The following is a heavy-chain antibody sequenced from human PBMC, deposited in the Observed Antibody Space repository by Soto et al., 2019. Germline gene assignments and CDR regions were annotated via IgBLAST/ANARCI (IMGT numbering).Heavy chain of an antibody. J-gene: IGHJ4*02. CDR3: ARDDSTMVRGAKAI. D-gene: IGHD3-10*01. Sequence: QVQLQESGPGLVKPSGTLSLTCAVSSGSISSSNWWSWVRQPPGKGLEWIGEIYHSGSTNYNPSLKSRVTISVDKSKNHVSLKLSSVTAADTAVYYCARDDSTMVRGAKAIWGQGTLVTVSS. CDR2: IYHSGST. V-gene: IGHV4-4*02. CDR1: SGSISSSNW.